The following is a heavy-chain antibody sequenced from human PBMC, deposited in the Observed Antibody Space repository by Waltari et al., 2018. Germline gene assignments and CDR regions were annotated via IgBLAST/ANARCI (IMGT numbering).Heavy chain of an antibody. Sequence: QVQLVQSGAEVKKPGASVKVSCKASGYTFTSYYMHWVRQAPGQGLEWMGIVNPSGGSTSYAQKFQGRVTRTMDTSTGTVYVELSNLGSEDTAVYYCASGIAARGLDYWGQGTLVTVSS. CDR3: ASGIAARGLDY. V-gene: IGHV1-46*01. J-gene: IGHJ4*02. D-gene: IGHD6-6*01. CDR2: VNPSGGST. CDR1: GYTFTSYY.